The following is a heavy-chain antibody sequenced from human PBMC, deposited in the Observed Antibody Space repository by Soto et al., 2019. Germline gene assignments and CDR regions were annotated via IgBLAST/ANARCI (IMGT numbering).Heavy chain of an antibody. V-gene: IGHV3-53*01. CDR2: IYSGGST. CDR3: AREWPHLDC. J-gene: IGHJ4*02. CDR1: GFTVSSNY. Sequence: GGSLRLSCAASGFTVSSNYMSWVRQAPGKGLEWVSVIYSGGSTFYADSVKGRFTISRDNSKNMVYLQMDRMRAEDTAVYYCAREWPHLDCWGQGTLVTV.